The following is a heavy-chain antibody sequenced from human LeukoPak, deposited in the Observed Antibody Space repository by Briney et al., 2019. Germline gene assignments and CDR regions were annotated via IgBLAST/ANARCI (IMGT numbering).Heavy chain of an antibody. V-gene: IGHV4-30-2*01. D-gene: IGHD3-22*01. J-gene: IGHJ2*01. Sequence: PSETLSLTCAVSGGSISSGGYSWSWIRQPPGTGLEWIGYIYHSGSTYYNPSLKSRVTISVDRSKNQFSLKLSSVTAADTAVYYCARGYDSSGYRDNWYFDLWGRGTLVTVSS. CDR1: GGSISSGGYS. CDR2: IYHSGST. CDR3: ARGYDSSGYRDNWYFDL.